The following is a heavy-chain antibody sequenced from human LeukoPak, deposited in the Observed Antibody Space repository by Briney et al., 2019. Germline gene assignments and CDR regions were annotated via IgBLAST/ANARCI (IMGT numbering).Heavy chain of an antibody. CDR2: IYWDDDK. J-gene: IGHJ2*01. D-gene: IGHD6-13*01. V-gene: IGHV2-5*02. CDR1: GFSLSTSGVG. Sequence: SGPTLVNPTQTLTLTCTSSGFSLSTSGVGVGWIRQPPGKALEWLALIYWDDDKRYSPSLKSRLTITKDTSKNQVVLKMTNMDPVDTATYYCAHSTYSSGIAAAGPRYFDLWGRGTLVTVS. CDR3: AHSTYSSGIAAAGPRYFDL.